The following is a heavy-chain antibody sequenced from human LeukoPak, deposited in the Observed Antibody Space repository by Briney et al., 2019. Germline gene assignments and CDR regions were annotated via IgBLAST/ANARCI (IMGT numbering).Heavy chain of an antibody. CDR1: GGSISSSSDY. Sequence: KPSETLSLTCTVSGGSISSSSDYWGWIRQPPGKGLEWIGSIYYSGSTYYNPSLKSRVTISVDTSKNQFSLKLSSVTAADTAVYYCARREGVRGVVSAFDIWGQGTMVTVSS. D-gene: IGHD3-10*01. CDR3: ARREGVRGVVSAFDI. J-gene: IGHJ3*02. V-gene: IGHV4-39*07. CDR2: IYYSGST.